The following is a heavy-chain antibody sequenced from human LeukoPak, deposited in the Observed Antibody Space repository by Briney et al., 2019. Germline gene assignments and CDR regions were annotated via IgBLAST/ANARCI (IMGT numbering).Heavy chain of an antibody. D-gene: IGHD3-22*01. J-gene: IGHJ6*03. V-gene: IGHV4-34*01. CDR2: INHSGST. Sequence: SETLSLTCAVYGGSFSGYYWSWIRQPPGKGLEWIGEINHSGSTNYNPSLKSRVTISVDTSKNQFSLKLSSVTAADTAVYYCARSRRGYSYYYYYMDVWGKGTTVTVSS. CDR1: GGSFSGYY. CDR3: ARSRRGYSYYYYYMDV.